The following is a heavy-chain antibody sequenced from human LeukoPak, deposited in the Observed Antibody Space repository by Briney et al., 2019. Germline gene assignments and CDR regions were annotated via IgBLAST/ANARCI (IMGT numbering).Heavy chain of an antibody. CDR3: ARDVPHNWSDT. V-gene: IGHV3-74*01. CDR2: INSDGGGA. CDR1: GITFGNNW. J-gene: IGHJ5*02. Sequence: GGSLRLSCAASGITFGNNWMHWVRQGPGKGLVWISRINSDGGGAIYADSVKGRFTVSRDNAKNTLYLQMNSLRAEDTAVYYCARDVPHNWSDTWGQGTLVTISS.